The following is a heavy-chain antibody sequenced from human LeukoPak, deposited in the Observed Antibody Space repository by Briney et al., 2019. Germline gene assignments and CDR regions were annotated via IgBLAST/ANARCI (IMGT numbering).Heavy chain of an antibody. CDR2: ISWNSGTI. V-gene: IGHV3-9*01. CDR3: ATVPGVGAAVGGAFDI. J-gene: IGHJ3*02. CDR1: GFIFDDYA. Sequence: PGRSLRLSCAASGFIFDDYAMHWVRQAPGKGLEWVSGISWNSGTIGYADSVKGRFTISRDNAKNSLYLQMNSLRAGDTAVYYCATVPGVGAAVGGAFDIWGQGTMVTVSS. D-gene: IGHD6-13*01.